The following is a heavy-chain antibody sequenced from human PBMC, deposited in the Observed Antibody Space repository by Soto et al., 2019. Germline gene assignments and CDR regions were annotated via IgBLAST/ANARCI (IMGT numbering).Heavy chain of an antibody. CDR1: GYTFTSYA. CDR2: INAGNGHT. J-gene: IGHJ4*02. Sequence: QVQRVQSGAEVKKLGASVKVSCKASGYTFTSYAMPWVRKAPGQRLGWMGWINAGNGHTKYSQKFQGRVTITRDTPASTAYMELSCMRSEDKAVYYCGRGPEWLLNCGGRRGWYYFDDWGQGTLVTVSS. V-gene: IGHV1-3*01. D-gene: IGHD6-19*01. CDR3: GRGPEWLLNCGGRRGWYYFDD.